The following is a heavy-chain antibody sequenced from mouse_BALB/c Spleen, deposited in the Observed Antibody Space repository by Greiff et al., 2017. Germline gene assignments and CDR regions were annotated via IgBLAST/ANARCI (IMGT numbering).Heavy chain of an antibody. D-gene: IGHD1-1*01. CDR1: GFTFSSYG. CDR2: ISSGGSYT. CDR3: ARQDYGKYFDY. J-gene: IGHJ2*01. V-gene: IGHV5-6*01. Sequence: EVHLVESGGDLVKPGGSLKLSCAASGFTFSSYGMSWVRQTPDKRLEWVATISSGGSYTYYPDSVKGRFTISRDNAKNTLYLQMSSLKSEDTAMYYCARQDYGKYFDYWGQGTTLTVSS.